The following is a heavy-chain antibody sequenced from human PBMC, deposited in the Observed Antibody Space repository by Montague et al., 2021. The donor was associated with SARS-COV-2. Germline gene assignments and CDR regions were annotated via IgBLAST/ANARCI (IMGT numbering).Heavy chain of an antibody. CDR1: GGSFSDYY. D-gene: IGHD3-3*01. Sequence: SETLSLTCAVYGGSFSDYYWSWVRRPPGKGLEWIGDINHRGNTNVSPNLKSRVTISVDTSKNQFSLKLTSVTAADLAVYYCARDYRYYDFWGGYLGGDYYYYYYYMDVWGKGTTVTVSS. J-gene: IGHJ6*03. V-gene: IGHV4-34*01. CDR2: INHRGNT. CDR3: ARDYRYYDFWGGYLGGDYYYYYYYMDV.